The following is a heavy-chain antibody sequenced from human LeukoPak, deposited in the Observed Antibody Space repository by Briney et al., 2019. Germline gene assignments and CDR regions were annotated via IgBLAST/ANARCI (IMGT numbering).Heavy chain of an antibody. CDR1: GASISRYY. CDR2: FHHSGNT. D-gene: IGHD6-13*01. J-gene: IGHJ4*02. CDR3: ARRAAALDS. Sequence: SETPCLTCSVSGASISRYYWSWIRQPPGKGLEWIGYFHHSGNTNYSPSLSSRITMSVDTSKNQFSLRLNSVTAADTAIYYCARRAAALDSWGQGTLVTVSS. V-gene: IGHV4-59*12.